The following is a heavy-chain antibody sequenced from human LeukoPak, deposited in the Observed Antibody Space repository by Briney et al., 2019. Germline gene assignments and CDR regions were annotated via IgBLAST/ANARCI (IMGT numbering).Heavy chain of an antibody. CDR2: ISWNSGSI. CDR1: GFTFDDYA. D-gene: IGHD2-2*01. J-gene: IGHJ6*02. Sequence: GGSLRLSCAASGFTFDDYAMHWVRQAPGKGLEWVSGISWNSGSIGYADSVKGRFTISRDNSKNTLYLQMNSLRAEDTAVYYCAKVGACSSTSCYPSYYYGMDVWGQGTTVTVSS. CDR3: AKVGACSSTSCYPSYYYGMDV. V-gene: IGHV3-9*01.